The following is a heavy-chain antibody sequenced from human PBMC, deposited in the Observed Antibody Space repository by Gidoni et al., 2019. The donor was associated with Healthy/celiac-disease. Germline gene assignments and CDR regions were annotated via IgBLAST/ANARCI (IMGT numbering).Heavy chain of an antibody. J-gene: IGHJ4*02. V-gene: IGHV3-30*18. CDR2: ISYDGSNK. CDR3: AKENDSGYVDFDY. D-gene: IGHD5-12*01. CDR1: GFTFSSYG. Sequence: VVQPGRSLRLSCAASGFTFSSYGMHWVRQAPGKGLGWVAVISYDGSNKYYADSVKGRFTISRDNSKNTLYLQMNSLRAEDTAVYYCAKENDSGYVDFDYWGQGTLVTVSS.